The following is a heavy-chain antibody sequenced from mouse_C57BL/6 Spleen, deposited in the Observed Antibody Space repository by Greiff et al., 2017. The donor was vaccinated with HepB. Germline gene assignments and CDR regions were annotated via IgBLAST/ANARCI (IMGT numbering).Heavy chain of an antibody. V-gene: IGHV1-81*01. CDR2: IYPRSGNT. Sequence: VKLMESGAELARPGASVKLSCKASGYTFTSYGISWVKQRTGQGLEWIGEIYPRSGNTYYNEKFKGKATLTADKSSSTAYMELRSLTSEDSAVYFCARSNHYYGSSSYYFDYWGQGTTLTVSS. CDR3: ARSNHYYGSSSYYFDY. CDR1: GYTFTSYG. J-gene: IGHJ2*01. D-gene: IGHD1-1*01.